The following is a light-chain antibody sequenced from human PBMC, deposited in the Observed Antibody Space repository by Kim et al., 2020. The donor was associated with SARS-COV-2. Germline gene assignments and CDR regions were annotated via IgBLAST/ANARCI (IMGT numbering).Light chain of an antibody. CDR1: QSMSSD. J-gene: IGKJ2*01. V-gene: IGKV1-39*01. CDR3: QQSYSTPRT. CDR2: AAS. Sequence: SEAVGDRVTITGRSRQSMSSDLNWYQQKPGIAPKRLIYAASSLQSGVPSTCSGSGSGTYFKLTISSLQPEDVASYYCQQSYSTPRTFGQRTTLEI.